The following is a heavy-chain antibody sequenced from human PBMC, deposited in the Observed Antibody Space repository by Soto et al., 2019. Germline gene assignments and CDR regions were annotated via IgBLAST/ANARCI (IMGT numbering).Heavy chain of an antibody. D-gene: IGHD4-17*01. V-gene: IGHV4-59*08. CDR1: GGSISSYY. Sequence: QVQLQESGPGLVRPSETLSLTCTVSGGSISSYYWSWIRQPPGKGLEWIGYIYYSGSANYNPSLKSRVTISVDTSKNQFPLKLSSATAAGTAVYYCARNYGGNVDYWGQGTLVTVSS. CDR2: IYYSGSA. J-gene: IGHJ4*02. CDR3: ARNYGGNVDY.